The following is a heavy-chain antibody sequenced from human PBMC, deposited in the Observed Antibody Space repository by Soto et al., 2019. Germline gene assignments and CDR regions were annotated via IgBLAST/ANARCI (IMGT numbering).Heavy chain of an antibody. CDR3: VRGGGDNWFDP. CDR1: GGSISSGDYY. J-gene: IGHJ5*02. V-gene: IGHV4-30-4*01. CDR2: IYYSGST. D-gene: IGHD3-16*01. Sequence: ASETLSLTCTVSGGSISSGDYYWSWIRQPPGKGLEWIGYIYYSGSTFYNPSLKNRVTISLDTSKIQFSLKLSSVTAADTAVYYCVRGGGDNWFDPWGQGTLVTVS.